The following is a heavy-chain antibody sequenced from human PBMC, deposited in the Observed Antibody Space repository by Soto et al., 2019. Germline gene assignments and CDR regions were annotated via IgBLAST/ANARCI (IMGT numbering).Heavy chain of an antibody. V-gene: IGHV1-18*01. CDR1: GYTFTSYG. CDR3: AREGLRAHDYVWGSYRFDAFDI. J-gene: IGHJ3*02. Sequence: ASVKVSCKASGYTFTSYGISWVRQAPGQGLEWMGWISAYNGNTNYAQKLQGRVTMTTDTSTSTAYMELRSLRSDDTAVYYCAREGLRAHDYVWGSYRFDAFDIWGQGTMVTVSS. D-gene: IGHD3-16*02. CDR2: ISAYNGNT.